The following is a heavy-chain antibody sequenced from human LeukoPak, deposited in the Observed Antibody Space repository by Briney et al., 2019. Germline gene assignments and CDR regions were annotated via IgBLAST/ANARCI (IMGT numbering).Heavy chain of an antibody. CDR3: AKDLRKAYSSSWYGFGY. CDR2: ISGSGGST. Sequence: GGSLRLSCAASGFTFSSYAMSWVSQAPGKGLEWVSAISGSGGSTYYADSVKGRFTISRDNSKNTLYLQMNSLRAEDTAVYYCAKDLRKAYSSSWYGFGYWGQGTLVTVSS. J-gene: IGHJ4*02. CDR1: GFTFSSYA. V-gene: IGHV3-23*01. D-gene: IGHD6-13*01.